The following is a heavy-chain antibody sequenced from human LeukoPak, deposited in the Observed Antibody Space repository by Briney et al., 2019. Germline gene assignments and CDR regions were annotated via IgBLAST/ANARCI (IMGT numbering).Heavy chain of an antibody. Sequence: ASVKVSCKVSGYTLTELSMHWVRQAPGQGLEWMGWISAYNGNTNYAQKLQGRVTMTTDTSTSTAYMELRSLRSDDTAVYYCARDILTGYYGGYFDYWGQGTLVTVSS. CDR1: GYTLTELS. V-gene: IGHV1-18*01. CDR2: ISAYNGNT. CDR3: ARDILTGYYGGYFDY. J-gene: IGHJ4*02. D-gene: IGHD3-9*01.